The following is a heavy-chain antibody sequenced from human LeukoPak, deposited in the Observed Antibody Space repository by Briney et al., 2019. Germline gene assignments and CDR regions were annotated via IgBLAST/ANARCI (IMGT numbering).Heavy chain of an antibody. V-gene: IGHV5-51*01. Sequence: GESLKISCKSSGYTFTSYWIGWVRQMPGKGLEWMGIIFPGDSDTRYSPSFQGQVTISADKSISTAYLQWSSLKASDTAIYYCARRDSSGYSEYWGQGTQVTVSS. CDR2: IFPGDSDT. CDR3: ARRDSSGYSEY. CDR1: GYTFTSYW. J-gene: IGHJ4*02. D-gene: IGHD3-22*01.